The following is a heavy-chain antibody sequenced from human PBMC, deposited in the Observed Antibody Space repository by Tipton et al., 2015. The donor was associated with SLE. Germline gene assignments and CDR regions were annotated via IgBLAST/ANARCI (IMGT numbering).Heavy chain of an antibody. V-gene: IGHV4-39*07. D-gene: IGHD1-7*01. CDR3: VRHQSGTMESV. Sequence: TLSLTCTVSDDSITNSRYYWAWIRQPPGKGLQWIGSVSFSRTVDYDPSLTSRISVSLDTSKKQLSLKLASVTAANTAAYYCVRHQSGTMESVWGQGTLVIVSS. CDR1: DDSITNSRYY. J-gene: IGHJ4*02. CDR2: VSFSRTV.